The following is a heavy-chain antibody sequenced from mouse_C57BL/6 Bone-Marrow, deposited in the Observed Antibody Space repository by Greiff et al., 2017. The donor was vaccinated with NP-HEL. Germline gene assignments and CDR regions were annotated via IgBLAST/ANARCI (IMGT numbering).Heavy chain of an antibody. J-gene: IGHJ1*03. CDR2: IYPGNSDT. Sequence: VQLQQSGTVLARPGASVKMSCKTSGYTFTSYWMHWVKQRPGQGLEWIGAIYPGNSDTSYNQKFKGKAKLTAVTSASTAYMELSSLTNEDSAVYYCTIRDYSNYFYWYFDVWGTGTTVTVSS. D-gene: IGHD2-5*01. CDR3: TIRDYSNYFYWYFDV. V-gene: IGHV1-5*01. CDR1: GYTFTSYW.